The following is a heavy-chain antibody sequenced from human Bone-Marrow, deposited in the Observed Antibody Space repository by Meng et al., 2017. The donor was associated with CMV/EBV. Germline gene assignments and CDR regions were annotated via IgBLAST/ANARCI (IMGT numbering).Heavy chain of an antibody. Sequence: GESLKISCTASGFTFGDYAMSWVRQAPGKGLEWVGFIRSKAYGAIPDYAASVKGRFTVSREDSKSIAYLQMNSLNTEDTAVYYCARETGYPSQRDYWGQGTLVTVSS. D-gene: IGHD1-1*01. J-gene: IGHJ4*02. V-gene: IGHV3-49*04. CDR3: ARETGYPSQRDY. CDR1: GFTFGDYA. CDR2: IRSKAYGAIP.